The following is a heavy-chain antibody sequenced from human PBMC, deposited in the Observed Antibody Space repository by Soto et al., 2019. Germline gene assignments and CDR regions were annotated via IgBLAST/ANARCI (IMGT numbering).Heavy chain of an antibody. CDR1: GGSISSYY. J-gene: IGHJ5*02. CDR2: IYTSGST. D-gene: IGHD3-10*01. V-gene: IGHV4-4*07. CDR3: ARDRYGSGSYLVDDWFDP. Sequence: PWETLSLTCTVSGGSISSYYWSWIRQPAGKGLEWIGRIYTSGSTNYNPSLKSRVTMSVDTSKNQFSLRLSSVTAADTAVYYCARDRYGSGSYLVDDWFDPWGQGTLVTVSS.